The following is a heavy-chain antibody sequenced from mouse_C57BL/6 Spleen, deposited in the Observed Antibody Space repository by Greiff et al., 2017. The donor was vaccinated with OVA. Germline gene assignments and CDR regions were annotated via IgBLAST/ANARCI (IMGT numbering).Heavy chain of an antibody. CDR2: IDPNSGGT. CDR3: ARSEQQRYCAMDY. CDR1: GYTFTSYW. V-gene: IGHV1-72*01. D-gene: IGHD3-1*01. J-gene: IGHJ4*01. Sequence: QVQLLQSGAELVKPGASVKLSCKASGYTFTSYWMHWVKQRPGRGLEWIGRIDPNSGGTKSNEKFKSKATLTVDKPSSTAYMQVSSLTSEDSAIYDCARSEQQRYCAMDYWGQGTSVTVSS.